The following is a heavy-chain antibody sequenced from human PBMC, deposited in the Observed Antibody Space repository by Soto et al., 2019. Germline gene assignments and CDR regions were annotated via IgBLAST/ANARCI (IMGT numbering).Heavy chain of an antibody. J-gene: IGHJ6*02. V-gene: IGHV1-18*04. CDR1: GYTFTSYG. CDR2: ISAYNGNT. Sequence: RASVKVSCKASGYTFTSYGISWVRQAPGQGLEWMGWISAYNGNTNYAQKLQGRVTMTTDTSTSTAYMELRSLRSDDTAVYYCARGAYSGSYRNYYYGMDVWGQGTTVTVSS. CDR3: ARGAYSGSYRNYYYGMDV. D-gene: IGHD1-26*01.